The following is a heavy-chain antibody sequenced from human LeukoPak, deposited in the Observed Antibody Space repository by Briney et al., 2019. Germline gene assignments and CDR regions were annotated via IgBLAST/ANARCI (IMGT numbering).Heavy chain of an antibody. D-gene: IGHD3-3*01. J-gene: IGHJ5*02. Sequence: SETLSLTCTVSGGSISSYYWSWIRQPPGKGLEWIGYIYYSGSTNYNPSLKSRVTISLDTSKNQFSLKLSSVTAADTAVYYCARKLGDFWSGYEVGWFDPWGQGTLVTVSS. V-gene: IGHV4-59*12. CDR1: GGSISSYY. CDR2: IYYSGST. CDR3: ARKLGDFWSGYEVGWFDP.